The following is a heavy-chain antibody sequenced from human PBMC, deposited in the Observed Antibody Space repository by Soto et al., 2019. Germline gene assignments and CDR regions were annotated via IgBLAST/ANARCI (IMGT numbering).Heavy chain of an antibody. J-gene: IGHJ4*02. V-gene: IGHV1-3*01. CDR2: INAGNGNT. CDR1: GYTFTTYA. D-gene: IGHD3-9*01. Sequence: ASVKVSCKPSGYTFTTYAMQWVRQAPGQRLEWMGWINAGNGNTKYSHKFQGRVTISRDTSASTVYMELSSLISEDTAVYFCARASYDLLTGITSLSYFDYWGQGTLVTVSS. CDR3: ARASYDLLTGITSLSYFDY.